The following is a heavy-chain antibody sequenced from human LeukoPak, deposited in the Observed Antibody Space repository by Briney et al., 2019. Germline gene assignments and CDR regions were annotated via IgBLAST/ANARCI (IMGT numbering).Heavy chain of an antibody. J-gene: IGHJ5*02. CDR2: ISSSGTTI. V-gene: IGHV3-48*03. Sequence: GGSLRLSCAASGFTFSSYEMNWVRQAPGMGLECVSYISSSGTTIYYADSVKGRFTISRDNAKNSLYLQMNSLRAEDTAVYYCARGGVYDSSGPPSPWGQGTLVTVSS. CDR1: GFTFSSYE. CDR3: ARGGVYDSSGPPSP. D-gene: IGHD3-22*01.